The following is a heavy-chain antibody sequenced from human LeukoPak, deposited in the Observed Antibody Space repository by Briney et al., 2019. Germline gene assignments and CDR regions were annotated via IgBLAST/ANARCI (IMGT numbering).Heavy chain of an antibody. D-gene: IGHD1-1*01. J-gene: IGHJ4*02. V-gene: IGHV1-69*13. CDR2: IIPIFGTA. CDR1: GGTFSSYA. Sequence: GAPVKVSCKASGGTFSSYAISWVRQAPGQGLEWMGGIIPIFGTANYAQKFQGRVTITADESTSTAYMELSSLRSEDTAVYYCARALYWYDLFDYWGQGTLVTVSS. CDR3: ARALYWYDLFDY.